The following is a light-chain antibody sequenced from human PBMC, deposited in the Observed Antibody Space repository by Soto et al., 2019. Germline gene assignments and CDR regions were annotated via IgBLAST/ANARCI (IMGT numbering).Light chain of an antibody. J-gene: IGKJ4*01. CDR2: EES. CDR3: QQVKTYPRT. Sequence: DIHLTQSPSFLSASVGDRVTITCRPSQAVPNNMAWYQQKPGKPPKILIYEESTLHSGVPSRFSGRKSGTQFTLTIDSLQTEDFATYYCQQVKTYPRTLGGGTKVEIK. CDR1: QAVPNN. V-gene: IGKV1-9*01.